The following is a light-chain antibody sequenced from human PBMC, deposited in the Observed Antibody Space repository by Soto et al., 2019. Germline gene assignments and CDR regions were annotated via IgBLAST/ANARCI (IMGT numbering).Light chain of an antibody. CDR3: AAWDDSLSGRV. V-gene: IGLV1-47*01. Sequence: QSVLTQPPSASGTPGQRVTISCSGSSSNIGSKYVCWYQQLPGTAPKLLIYRDNQRPSGVPDRFSGSKSGTSASLAISGLRSEDEADYFCAAWDDSLSGRVLGGGTQLTVL. CDR1: SSNIGSKY. J-gene: IGLJ3*02. CDR2: RDN.